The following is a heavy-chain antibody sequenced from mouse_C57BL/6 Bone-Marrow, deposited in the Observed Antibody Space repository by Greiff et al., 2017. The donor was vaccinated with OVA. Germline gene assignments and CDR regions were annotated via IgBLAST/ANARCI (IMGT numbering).Heavy chain of an antibody. V-gene: IGHV1-15*01. CDR2: IDPETGGT. CDR3: TRYHYDYESSCAY. Sequence: QVQLQQSGAELVRPGASVTLSCKASGYTFTDYEMHWVKQTPVHGLEWIGAIDPETGGTAYNQKFKGKAILTADKSSSTAYMELRSLTSEDSAVYYCTRYHYDYESSCAYGGQGTLVTVSA. D-gene: IGHD2-4*01. J-gene: IGHJ3*01. CDR1: GYTFTDYE.